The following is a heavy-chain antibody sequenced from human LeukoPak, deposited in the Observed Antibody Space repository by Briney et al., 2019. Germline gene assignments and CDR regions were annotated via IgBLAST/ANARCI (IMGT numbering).Heavy chain of an antibody. J-gene: IGHJ4*02. CDR2: FDPSDSYI. CDR3: ARLIYYDSSGNYFDVDY. Sequence: GESLKISCKGFGYRFTSYWISWVRQMPGKGLEWMGRFDPSDSYIKYSPSFQGHVTISADESISTAYLQWSSLKASDTAMYYCARLIYYDSSGNYFDVDYWGQGTLVTVSS. D-gene: IGHD3-22*01. V-gene: IGHV5-10-1*01. CDR1: GYRFTSYW.